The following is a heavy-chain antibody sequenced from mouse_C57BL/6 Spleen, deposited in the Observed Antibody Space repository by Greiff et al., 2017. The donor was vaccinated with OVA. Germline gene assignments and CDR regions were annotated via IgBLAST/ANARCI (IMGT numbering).Heavy chain of an antibody. J-gene: IGHJ3*01. CDR3: ARHGNYPFAY. V-gene: IGHV5-2*01. CDR1: DYEFPSHY. Sequence: EVQVVQSGAGLVQPGASLKLSCESYDYEFPSHYMPWVRQSPEQRLELVADINRDGGSTYYPDTMERRFIISRDNTKKTLYLQLSSLRSEDTALYYCARHGNYPFAYWGQGTLVTVSA. CDR2: INRDGGST. D-gene: IGHD2-1*01.